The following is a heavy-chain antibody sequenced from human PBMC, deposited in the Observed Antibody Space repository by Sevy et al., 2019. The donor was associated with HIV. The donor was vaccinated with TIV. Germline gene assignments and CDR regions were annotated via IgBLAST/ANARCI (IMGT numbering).Heavy chain of an antibody. V-gene: IGHV4-39*01. CDR3: ARNFDY. J-gene: IGHJ4*02. CDR2: VHYSGRT. CDR1: GGSISSGNYL. Sequence: SETLSLTCTVSGGSISSGNYLWSWIRQSPGKGLECIGTVHYSGRTYYNPSLKSRVTISEDTSKNQFSLNLNSVTAADTAVYFCARNFDYWVQGTLVTVSS.